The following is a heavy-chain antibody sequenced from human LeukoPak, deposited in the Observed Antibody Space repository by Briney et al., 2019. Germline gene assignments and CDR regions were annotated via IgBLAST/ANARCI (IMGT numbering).Heavy chain of an antibody. D-gene: IGHD2-2*01. J-gene: IGHJ5*02. CDR3: ARDRLMPYCSSTSCYDIRFDP. Sequence: ASVKVSCKASGYTFTSYGISWVRQAPGQGLEWMGWISAYNGNTNYAQKLQGRVTMTTDTSTSTAYMELRSLRSDDTAVYYCARDRLMPYCSSTSCYDIRFDPWGQGTLVTVSS. CDR1: GYTFTSYG. V-gene: IGHV1-18*04. CDR2: ISAYNGNT.